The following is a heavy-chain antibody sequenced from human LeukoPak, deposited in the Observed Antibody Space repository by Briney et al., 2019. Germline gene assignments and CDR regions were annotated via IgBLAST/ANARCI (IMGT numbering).Heavy chain of an antibody. CDR2: INGDGSST. Sequence: GGSLRLSCAASGFTFTSYWMHWVRHAPGKGLVWVSRINGDGSSTTYADAVKGRRTISRDNAKNTLFLQMSSLRAEDTAVYYCARRGLVPAFDIWGQGTMVTV. CDR3: ARRGLVPAFDI. CDR1: GFTFTSYW. J-gene: IGHJ3*02. D-gene: IGHD2-2*01. V-gene: IGHV3-74*01.